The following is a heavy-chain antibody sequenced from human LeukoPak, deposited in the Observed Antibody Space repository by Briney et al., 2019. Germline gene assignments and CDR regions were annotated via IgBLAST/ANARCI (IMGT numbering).Heavy chain of an antibody. J-gene: IGHJ5*02. CDR3: ARGGVGPPNWFDP. CDR2: INHSGST. V-gene: IGHV4-34*01. Sequence: SETLSLTCAVYGGSFSGYYWSWIRQPPGKGLEWIGEINHSGSTNYNPSLKSRVTISVDTSKNQFSLKLSSVTAADTAVYYCARGGVGPPNWFDPWDQGTLVTVSS. CDR1: GGSFSGYY. D-gene: IGHD2-8*01.